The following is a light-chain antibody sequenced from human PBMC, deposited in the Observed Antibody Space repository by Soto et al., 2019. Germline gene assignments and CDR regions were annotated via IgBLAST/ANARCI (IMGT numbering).Light chain of an antibody. J-gene: IGLJ1*01. CDR3: SSYTTSSTYV. Sequence: QSVLTQPASVSASPGQSITISCAGTSSDVGGWPHVSWYQQHPGKAPKLVIYEVSNRPSGVSSRFSGSKSGSTASLTISGLQAEDEADYYCSSYTTSSTYVFGSGTKVTVL. V-gene: IGLV2-14*01. CDR1: SSDVGGWPH. CDR2: EVS.